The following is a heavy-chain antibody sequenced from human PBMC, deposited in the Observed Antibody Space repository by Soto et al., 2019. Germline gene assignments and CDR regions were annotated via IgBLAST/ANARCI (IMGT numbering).Heavy chain of an antibody. J-gene: IGHJ4*02. D-gene: IGHD2-15*01. CDR1: GGSISSGGYY. Sequence: SETLSLTCTVSGGSISSGGYYWSWIRQHPGKGLEWIGYIYYSGSTYYNPSLKSRVTISVDTSKNQFSLKLSSVTAADTAVYYCARVVVAATRLDYWGQGTLVTVSS. V-gene: IGHV4-31*03. CDR3: ARVVVAATRLDY. CDR2: IYYSGST.